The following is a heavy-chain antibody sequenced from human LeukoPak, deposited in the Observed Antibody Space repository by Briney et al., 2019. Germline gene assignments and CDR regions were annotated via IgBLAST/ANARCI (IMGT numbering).Heavy chain of an antibody. CDR2: VYYSGST. V-gene: IGHV4-59*01. D-gene: IGHD3-3*01. CDR3: ARSFYEESWFDP. Sequence: PSETLSLTCTVSGASINSTYYWGWIRQPPGKGLEWIGYVYYSGSTNYNPSLKSRVTISVDTSKNQFSLKLSSVTAADTAVYYCARSFYEESWFDPWGQGTLVPVSS. J-gene: IGHJ5*02. CDR1: GASINSTYY.